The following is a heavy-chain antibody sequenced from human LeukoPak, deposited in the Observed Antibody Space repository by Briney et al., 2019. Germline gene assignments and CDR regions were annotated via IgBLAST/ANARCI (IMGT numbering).Heavy chain of an antibody. J-gene: IGHJ5*02. D-gene: IGHD2-15*01. CDR3: VRHDYSASTNRFDP. CDR1: GGSISDTNYY. V-gene: IGHV4-39*01. CDR2: INYSGGT. Sequence: SETLSLTCIVSGGSISDTNYYWGWIRQSPGKRLEWIGTINYSGGTYYNPSLKSRLTISPDTSKDQFTLKLSSVTAADTAVYYCVRHDYSASTNRFDPWGQGTLVTVSS.